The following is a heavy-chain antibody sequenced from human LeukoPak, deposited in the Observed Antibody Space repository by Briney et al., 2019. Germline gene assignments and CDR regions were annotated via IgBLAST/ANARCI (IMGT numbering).Heavy chain of an antibody. J-gene: IGHJ4*02. D-gene: IGHD4-23*01. CDR1: GFTFSSYS. CDR3: ARGGSYGGYHSY. Sequence: GGSLRLSCVASGFTFSSYSMNWVRQAPGEGLEWVSYISSLSGTIYYADSVKGRFTISRDNTKKSLYLQMNSLRAEDTALYYCARGGSYGGYHSYWGQGTLVTVSS. CDR2: ISSLSGTI. V-gene: IGHV3-48*04.